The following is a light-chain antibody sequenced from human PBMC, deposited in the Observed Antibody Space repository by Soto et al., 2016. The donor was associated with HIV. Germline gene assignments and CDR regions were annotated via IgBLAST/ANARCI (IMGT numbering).Light chain of an antibody. Sequence: SYELTQPPSVSVSPGQTVSITCSGDKLGDRYPCWYQQKPGQSPVLVIYQGTKRPSGVPERFSGSNSGSTATLTISGTQAMDEADYYCQAWDTSTAVVFGGGTKLTVL. V-gene: IGLV3-1*01. CDR2: QGT. CDR3: QAWDTSTAVV. J-gene: IGLJ2*01. CDR1: KLGDRY.